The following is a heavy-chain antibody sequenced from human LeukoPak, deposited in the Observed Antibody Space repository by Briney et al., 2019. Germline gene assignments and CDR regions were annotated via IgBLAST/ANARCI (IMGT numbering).Heavy chain of an antibody. CDR1: GGSISSYY. V-gene: IGHV4-59*01. CDR2: IYYSGST. J-gene: IGHJ5*02. CDR3: ARVGGYDSAGWFDP. Sequence: SETLSLTYTVSGGSISSYYWSWIRQPPGKGLEWIGYIYYSGSTNYNPSLKSRVTISVDTSKNQFSLKLSSVTAADTAVYYCARVGGYDSAGWFDPWGQGTLVTVSS. D-gene: IGHD5-12*01.